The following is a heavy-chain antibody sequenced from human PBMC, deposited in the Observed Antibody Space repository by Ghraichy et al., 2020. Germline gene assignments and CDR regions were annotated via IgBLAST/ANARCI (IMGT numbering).Heavy chain of an antibody. D-gene: IGHD2-21*02. V-gene: IGHV3-30*04. CDR3: TRDAYCGGDCYFHWYFDL. CDR1: GFTFSSYA. Sequence: GGSLRLSCAASGFTFSSYAMHWVRQAPGKGLEWVAVISYDGIYTYFPDSVKGRFTISRDNSKNTLYLQMNSLRPDDTAVYYCTRDAYCGGDCYFHWYFDLWGRGTLVTVSS. J-gene: IGHJ2*01. CDR2: ISYDGIYT.